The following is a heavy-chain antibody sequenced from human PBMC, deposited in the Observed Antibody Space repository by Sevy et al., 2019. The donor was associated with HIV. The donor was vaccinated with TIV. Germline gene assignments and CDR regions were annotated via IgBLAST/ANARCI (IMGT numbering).Heavy chain of an antibody. Sequence: GGSLRLSCAASGFTFSDYGMHWVRQAPGKGLEWVVVISYDGSNKYYADSVKGRFTISRDNSKNTLYLQMNSLRAEDTAVYYCVKAPNDYDNSGWAGLEVWGQGTTVTVSS. CDR1: GFTFSDYG. J-gene: IGHJ6*02. D-gene: IGHD3-22*01. CDR3: VKAPNDYDNSGWAGLEV. CDR2: ISYDGSNK. V-gene: IGHV3-30*18.